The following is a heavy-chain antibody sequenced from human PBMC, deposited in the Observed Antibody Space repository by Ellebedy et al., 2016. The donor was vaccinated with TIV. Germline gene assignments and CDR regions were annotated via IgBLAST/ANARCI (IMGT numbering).Heavy chain of an antibody. CDR2: IYPADSDT. V-gene: IGHV5-51*01. CDR1: GYTFTTYV. Sequence: GGSLRLXXKASGYTFTTYVIAWVRQMPGKGLEWMGIIYPADSDTIYSPSFQGQVTISVDKSINTAYLQWNSLKASDTAMYYCASRGYTYGYYLDYWGQGTLVTVSS. CDR3: ASRGYTYGYYLDY. D-gene: IGHD5-18*01. J-gene: IGHJ4*02.